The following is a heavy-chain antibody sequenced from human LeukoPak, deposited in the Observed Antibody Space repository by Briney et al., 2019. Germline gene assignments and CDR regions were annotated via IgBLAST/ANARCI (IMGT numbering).Heavy chain of an antibody. CDR3: ARGEDYYGSGSYDY. V-gene: IGHV3-74*01. J-gene: IGHJ4*02. CDR1: GFTFSSYW. Sequence: PGGSLRLSCAASGFTFSSYWMHWVRQAPGKGLVWVSRINTDGSSTSYADSVKGRFTISRDNAKNTLYLQMNSLRAEDTAVYYCARGEDYYGSGSYDYWGQGTLVTVSS. CDR2: INTDGSST. D-gene: IGHD3-10*01.